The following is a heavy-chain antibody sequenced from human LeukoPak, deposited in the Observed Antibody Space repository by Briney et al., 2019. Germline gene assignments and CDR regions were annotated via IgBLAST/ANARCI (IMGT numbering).Heavy chain of an antibody. D-gene: IGHD3-10*01. V-gene: IGHV3-48*04. Sequence: SGGSLRLSCAASGFTFSSYSMNWVRQAPGKGLEWVSYISSSSSTIYYADSVKGRFTISRDNAKNSLYLQMNSLRAEDTAVYYCARLGTMIRLDYWGQGTLVTVSS. J-gene: IGHJ4*02. CDR1: GFTFSSYS. CDR3: ARLGTMIRLDY. CDR2: ISSSSSTI.